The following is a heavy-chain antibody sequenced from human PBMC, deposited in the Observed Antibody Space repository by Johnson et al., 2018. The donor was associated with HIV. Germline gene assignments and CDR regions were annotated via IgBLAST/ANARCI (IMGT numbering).Heavy chain of an antibody. V-gene: IGHV3-53*01. CDR3: AREMVVAGAFDI. CDR2: ISGSGGST. Sequence: VQLVESGGGLIQPGGSLRLSCAASGFTVSSNYMSWVRQAPGKGLEWVSVISGSGGSTYYADSVKGRFTISRDNSKNTLYLQMNSLRAEDTAVYYCAREMVVAGAFDIWGQGTMVTVSS. CDR1: GFTVSSNY. D-gene: IGHD2-21*01. J-gene: IGHJ3*02.